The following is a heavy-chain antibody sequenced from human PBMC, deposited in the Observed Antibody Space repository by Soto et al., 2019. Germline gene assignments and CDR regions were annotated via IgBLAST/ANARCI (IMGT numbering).Heavy chain of an antibody. CDR2: INSDGSRT. Sequence: EVQLVESGGGLVQPGGSLRLSCAASGFTFSSYWMHWVRQAPGKGLVWVSRINSDGSRTDYADSVKGRFTISRDNAKNTLYLEMISLIAEDTAVYYCARVPTGGYDWNWGQGTLVTVSS. J-gene: IGHJ4*02. CDR1: GFTFSSYW. V-gene: IGHV3-74*01. D-gene: IGHD5-12*01. CDR3: ARVPTGGYDWN.